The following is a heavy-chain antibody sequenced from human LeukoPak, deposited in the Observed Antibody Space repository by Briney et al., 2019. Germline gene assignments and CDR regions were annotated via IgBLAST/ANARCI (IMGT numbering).Heavy chain of an antibody. J-gene: IGHJ6*03. CDR2: INPSGST. Sequence: SETLSLTCAVYGGSFSGYHWTWVRQSPGKGLEWIGDINPSGSTYYNPSLKSRLTISVDTSKSQFSLKLRSVTAADTAVYYCARGRHDITMIVVVMTSVSYYLDVWGKGTTVTVS. CDR1: GGSFSGYH. V-gene: IGHV4-34*01. D-gene: IGHD3-22*01. CDR3: ARGRHDITMIVVVMTSVSYYLDV.